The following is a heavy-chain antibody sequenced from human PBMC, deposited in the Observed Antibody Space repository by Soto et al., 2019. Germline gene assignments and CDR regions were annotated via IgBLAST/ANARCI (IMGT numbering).Heavy chain of an antibody. CDR2: ISLYSDGT. D-gene: IGHD2-2*01. CDR3: ARVVPGAEAWFGP. V-gene: IGHV1-18*01. J-gene: IGHJ5*02. CDR1: GYTFSNYG. Sequence: ASVKVSCKTSGYTFSNYGITCVRHAPGQPLEWLGWISLYSDGTNYAQKFQGRVSMTTDTSTTTAYMELRSLRSDDTAAYYCARVVPGAEAWFGPWGQGTLVTVSS.